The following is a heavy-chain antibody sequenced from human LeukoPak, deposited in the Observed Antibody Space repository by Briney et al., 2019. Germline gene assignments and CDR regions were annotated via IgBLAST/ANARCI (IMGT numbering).Heavy chain of an antibody. Sequence: GESLEISCKGSGYIFTSYWIGWVRQLPGKGLEWMGIIYPGDSDTRYSPSFQGQVTISADKSISTAYLQWSSLKASDTAMYYCARSLGYCSGGSCYLGYWGQGTLVTVSS. CDR3: ARSLGYCSGGSCYLGY. CDR1: GYIFTSYW. CDR2: IYPGDSDT. V-gene: IGHV5-51*01. D-gene: IGHD2-15*01. J-gene: IGHJ4*02.